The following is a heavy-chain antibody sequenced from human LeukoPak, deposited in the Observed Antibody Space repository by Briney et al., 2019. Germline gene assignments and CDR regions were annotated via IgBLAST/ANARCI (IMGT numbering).Heavy chain of an antibody. V-gene: IGHV3-74*01. CDR2: ISTDGSQT. CDR3: VRSLRSADF. J-gene: IGHJ4*02. CDR1: GFTFSNYW. Sequence: PGGSLRLSCEASGFTFSNYWMHWVRQAPGKGLMWVSQISTDGSQTFYADSVKGRFTISRDNGKNTLFLQMDSLRPEDTAVYYCVRSLRSADFWGQGTLVTVSS.